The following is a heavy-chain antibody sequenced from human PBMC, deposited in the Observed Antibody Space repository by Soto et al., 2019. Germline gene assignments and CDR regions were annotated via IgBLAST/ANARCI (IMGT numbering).Heavy chain of an antibody. V-gene: IGHV3-21*01. D-gene: IGHD3-22*01. J-gene: IGHJ6*02. CDR3: ARVVDYYDPYYYYGMDV. CDR2: ISSSSSYR. Sequence: PGGSLGLSCAASGFTFSTYTMNWVRQAPGKGLEWVSSISSSSSYRYYTDSVKGRFTISRDNAKNSLYLQMNSLRAEDTAVYYCARVVDYYDPYYYYGMDVWGQGTTVTVSS. CDR1: GFTFSTYT.